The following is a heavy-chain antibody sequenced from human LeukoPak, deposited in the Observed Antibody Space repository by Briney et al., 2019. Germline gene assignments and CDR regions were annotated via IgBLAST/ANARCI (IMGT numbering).Heavy chain of an antibody. D-gene: IGHD6-13*01. CDR2: INHSGST. V-gene: IGHV4-34*01. CDR1: GGSFSGYY. CDR3: ARGLSAAPPGRY. Sequence: SETLSLTCAVYGGSFSGYYWSWIRRPPGKGLEWIGEINHSGSTNYNPSLKSRVTVSVDTSKNQFSLKLSSVTAADTAVYYCARGLSAAPPGRYWGQGTLVTVSS. J-gene: IGHJ4*02.